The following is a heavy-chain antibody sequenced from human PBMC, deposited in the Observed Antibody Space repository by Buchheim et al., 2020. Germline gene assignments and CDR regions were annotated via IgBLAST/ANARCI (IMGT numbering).Heavy chain of an antibody. CDR3: ARAYGDYDPPAEY. CDR1: GFTFSSYA. Sequence: QVQLVESGGGVVQPGRSLRLSCAASGFTFSSYAMHWVRQAPGKGLEWVAVISYDGSNKYYADSVKGRFTISRDNSKNTRYLQMNSLRAEDTAVYYCARAYGDYDPPAEYWGQGTL. D-gene: IGHD4-17*01. V-gene: IGHV3-30-3*01. CDR2: ISYDGSNK. J-gene: IGHJ4*02.